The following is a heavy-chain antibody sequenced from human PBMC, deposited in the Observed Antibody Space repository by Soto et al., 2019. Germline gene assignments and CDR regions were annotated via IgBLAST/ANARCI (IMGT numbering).Heavy chain of an antibody. CDR2: IDVGSGNT. V-gene: IGHV1-58*01. CDR1: GFTFTSSA. D-gene: IGHD3-22*01. CDR3: AAYYYDSSGYYWFDP. J-gene: IGHJ5*02. Sequence: GASVKVPCKASGFTFTSSAVQWVRQARGQRLEGIGWIDVGSGNTNYAQKFQERVTITRDMSRSTAYMELSSLRSEDTAVYYCAAYYYDSSGYYWFDPWGQGTLVTVSS.